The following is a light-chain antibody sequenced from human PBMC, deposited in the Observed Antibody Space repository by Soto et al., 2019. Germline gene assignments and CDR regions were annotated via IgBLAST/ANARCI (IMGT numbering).Light chain of an antibody. CDR3: QSYDSSLSGSS. Sequence: QSMLTQPPSVSGAPGQRVTICCTGSSSNIGAGYDVHWYQQLPGTAPKLLIYGNSNRPSGVPDRFSGSKSGTSASLAITGLQAEDEADYYCQSYDSSLSGSSFGTWTKVTVL. CDR2: GNS. CDR1: SSNIGAGYD. J-gene: IGLJ1*01. V-gene: IGLV1-40*01.